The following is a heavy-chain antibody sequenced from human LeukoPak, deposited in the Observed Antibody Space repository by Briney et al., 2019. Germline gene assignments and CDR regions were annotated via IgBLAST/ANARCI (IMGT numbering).Heavy chain of an antibody. V-gene: IGHV3-23*01. CDR2: ISGGAYST. Sequence: GGSLRLSCAASGFTVSSFGMSWVRQAPGKGLEWVSAISGGAYSTYYADSVKGRFTISRDNSKNTLYLQMNSLRAEDTAVYYCAKDSPVLTLWGQGTLVTVSS. CDR1: GFTVSSFG. D-gene: IGHD3-16*01. CDR3: AKDSPVLTL. J-gene: IGHJ1*01.